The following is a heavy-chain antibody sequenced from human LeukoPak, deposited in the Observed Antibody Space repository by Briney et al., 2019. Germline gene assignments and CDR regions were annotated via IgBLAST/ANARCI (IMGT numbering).Heavy chain of an antibody. J-gene: IGHJ6*02. CDR1: GFTFSSYA. CDR3: AKSNSYGAYYFFGMDV. CDR2: IDTTGSKT. D-gene: IGHD5-18*01. Sequence: GRSLRLSCAASGFTFSSYAINSVRQAPGKGLEWVSTIDTTGSKTSYADSVTGRFTVSIDNSKDTLYLQMNSLRAGDTAVYYCAKSNSYGAYYFFGMDVWGQGTTVTVSS. V-gene: IGHV3-23*05.